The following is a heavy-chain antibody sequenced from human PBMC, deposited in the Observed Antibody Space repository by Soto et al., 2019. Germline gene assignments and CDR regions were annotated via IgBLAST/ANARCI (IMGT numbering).Heavy chain of an antibody. V-gene: IGHV3-23*01. D-gene: IGHD6-13*01. CDR3: AKEYGSTWIDH. Sequence: TGGSLRLSCAVSGFSFGTYTVNWVRQAPGMGLEWVSGLSDSVGTTHYAYSVKGRFTISRDNSRNTLFLQLNSLRDEDTAVYYCAKEYGSTWIDHWGQGTPVTVSS. CDR2: LSDSVGTT. CDR1: GFSFGTYT. J-gene: IGHJ4*02.